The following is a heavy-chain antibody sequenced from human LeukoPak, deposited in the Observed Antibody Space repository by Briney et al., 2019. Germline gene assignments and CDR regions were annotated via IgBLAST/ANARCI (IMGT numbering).Heavy chain of an antibody. CDR2: IKQDGSEK. CDR1: GLTFSSYW. CDR3: AIEGVWNEVFDY. Sequence: GGSLRLSCAASGLTFSSYWMSWVRQAPGKGLEWVANIKQDGSEKYYVDSVKGRFTISRDNAKNSLYLQMNSLRAEDTAVYYCAIEGVWNEVFDYWGQGTLVTVSS. J-gene: IGHJ4*02. D-gene: IGHD1-1*01. V-gene: IGHV3-7*01.